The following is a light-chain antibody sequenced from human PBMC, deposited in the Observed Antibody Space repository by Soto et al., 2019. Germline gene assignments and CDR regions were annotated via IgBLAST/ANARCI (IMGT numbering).Light chain of an antibody. CDR1: QTINNW. CDR3: QQYNSYPWT. J-gene: IGKJ1*01. Sequence: DIQMTQSPSTLSASVGDRVTISCRASQTINNWLGWLQQKPGKAPKLLIYKVSTLEGGVPSRFSGSGSGTELTLTIDGLQTDDFATYYCQQYNSYPWTFGQGTRVEIK. CDR2: KVS. V-gene: IGKV1-5*03.